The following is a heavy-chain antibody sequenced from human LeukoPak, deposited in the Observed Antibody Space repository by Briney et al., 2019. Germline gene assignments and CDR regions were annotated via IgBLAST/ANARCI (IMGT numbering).Heavy chain of an antibody. CDR3: ARGSTYYDSSGQVPFDY. CDR1: GFTFSSYS. D-gene: IGHD3-22*01. Sequence: GGSLRLSCAASGFTFSSYSMNWVRQAPGKGLEWGSYVSGSSSTIYYADSVKGRFTISRDNGKNTLYLQMNSLRAEDTAVYYCARGSTYYDSSGQVPFDYWGQGTLVAVSS. V-gene: IGHV3-48*01. J-gene: IGHJ4*02. CDR2: VSGSSSTI.